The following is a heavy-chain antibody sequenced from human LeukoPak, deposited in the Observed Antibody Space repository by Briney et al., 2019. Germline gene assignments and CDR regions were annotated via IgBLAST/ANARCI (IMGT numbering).Heavy chain of an antibody. Sequence: PGGSLRLSCAASGFTFSSYSMNWVRQAPGKGLEWVSSISSSSSYIYYADSVKGRFTISRDNAKNSLYLQMNSLRAEDTAVYYCTREGSRGYGGLDNWGQGTLVTVSS. V-gene: IGHV3-21*01. CDR3: TREGSRGYGGLDN. D-gene: IGHD4-23*01. J-gene: IGHJ4*02. CDR1: GFTFSSYS. CDR2: ISSSSSYI.